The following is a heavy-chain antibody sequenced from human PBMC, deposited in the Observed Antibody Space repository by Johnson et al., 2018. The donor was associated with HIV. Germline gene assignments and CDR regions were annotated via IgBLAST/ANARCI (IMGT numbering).Heavy chain of an antibody. D-gene: IGHD6-6*01. CDR3: ARVVPYAFDL. V-gene: IGHV3-30*04. J-gene: IGHJ3*01. Sequence: QVQLVESGGGVVQPGRSLRLSCAASGFTFSSYAMHWVRQAPGKGLEWVAVISYDGSNNYYADSVKGRFTISRDNSKNTLYLQMNSLRAEDTAVYFCARVVPYAFDLWGQGTMVTVSS. CDR2: ISYDGSNN. CDR1: GFTFSSYA.